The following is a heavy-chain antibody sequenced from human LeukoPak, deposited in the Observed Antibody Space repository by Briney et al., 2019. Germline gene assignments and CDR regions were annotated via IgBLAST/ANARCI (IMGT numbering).Heavy chain of an antibody. J-gene: IGHJ4*02. CDR1: GGSISSGNYY. D-gene: IGHD4-17*01. CDR3: ARAGYGDSDFDY. CDR2: MYTSGST. Sequence: SETLSLTCTVSGGSISSGNYYWSWIRQPAGKGLEWIGRMYTSGSTNYNPSLKSRVTISVDTSKNQFSLKLNSVTAADTAVYYCARAGYGDSDFDYWGQGTLVTVSS. V-gene: IGHV4-61*02.